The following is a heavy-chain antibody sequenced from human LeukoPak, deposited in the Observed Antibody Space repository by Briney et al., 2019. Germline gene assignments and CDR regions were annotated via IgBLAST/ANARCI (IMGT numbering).Heavy chain of an antibody. J-gene: IGHJ4*02. V-gene: IGHV3-64D*06. Sequence: GGPFRFSCSVFGFTFSTYVWNWVGQAPGKGLEYFSAISSNGDNTYYADSVKGRFTISRDNSKNTLYLQMSSLRADDTAVYYCVRGTGYWGQGTLVTVSS. CDR1: GFTFSTYV. CDR2: ISSNGDNT. CDR3: VRGTGY.